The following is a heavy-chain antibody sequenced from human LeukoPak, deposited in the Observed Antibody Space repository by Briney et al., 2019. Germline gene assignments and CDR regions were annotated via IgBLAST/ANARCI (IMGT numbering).Heavy chain of an antibody. V-gene: IGHV3-30*02. CDR2: LSFDGTDE. D-gene: IGHD3-3*01. Sequence: PGGSLRLSCVASEISVSHYGMHWVRQAPGKGLEWVAFLSFDGTDEYYAGSVKGRFTISRDTFKNTLYLQMHSLRTEDSAVYYCAKAPRDSHYTIYLGFLDYWGQGTLVIVSS. CDR3: AKAPRDSHYTIYLGFLDY. J-gene: IGHJ4*02. CDR1: EISVSHYG.